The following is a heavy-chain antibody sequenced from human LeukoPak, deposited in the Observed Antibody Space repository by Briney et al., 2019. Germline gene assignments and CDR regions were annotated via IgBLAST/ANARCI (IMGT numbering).Heavy chain of an antibody. D-gene: IGHD2-15*01. CDR2: ISARTNYI. CDR1: GFTFSIYS. J-gene: IGHJ5*02. CDR3: ARGRVVVLAATRTSLGS. Sequence: GGSLRLSCAASGFTFSIYSMNWVRQAPGKGLEWVSSISARTNYIYYADSVKGRFTISRDNAKNSLYLQMNSLTADDTAVYYCARGRVVVLAATRTSLGSWGQGTLVTVSS. V-gene: IGHV3-21*01.